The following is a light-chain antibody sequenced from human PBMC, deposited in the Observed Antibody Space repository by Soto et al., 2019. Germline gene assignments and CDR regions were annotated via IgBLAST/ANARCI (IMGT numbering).Light chain of an antibody. V-gene: IGLV2-14*01. CDR2: EVT. CDR1: SSDVGGYNY. Sequence: QSVLTQPASVSGSPGQSITISCTGTSSDVGGYNYVSWYQQHPGKAPKLIIYEVTHRPSGVSSRFYGSRSGNTASLTISGLQAEDEADYYCETWDDSLNGPVFGGGTKLTVL. J-gene: IGLJ3*02. CDR3: ETWDDSLNGPV.